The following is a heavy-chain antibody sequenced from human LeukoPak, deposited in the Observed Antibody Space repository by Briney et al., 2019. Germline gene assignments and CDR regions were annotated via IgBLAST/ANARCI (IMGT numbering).Heavy chain of an antibody. D-gene: IGHD3-10*01. CDR3: ARGGSGSYYIIY. V-gene: IGHV3-21*01. CDR1: GFTVSSNY. CDR2: ISSSSSYI. Sequence: GGSLRLSCAASGFTVSSNYMNWVRQAPGKGLEWVSSISSSSSYIYYADSVKGRFTISRDNAKNSLYLQMNSLRAEDTAVYYCARGGSGSYYIIYWGQGTLVTVSS. J-gene: IGHJ4*02.